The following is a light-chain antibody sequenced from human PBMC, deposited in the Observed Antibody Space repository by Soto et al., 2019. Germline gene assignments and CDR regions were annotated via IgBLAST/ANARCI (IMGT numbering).Light chain of an antibody. CDR2: EDS. J-gene: IGLJ3*02. V-gene: IGLV2-23*01. CDR1: SSDAGNYNF. Sequence: QSVLTQPASVSGSPGQSITISCTGTSSDAGNYNFVSWYQQHPGKAPKVIIYEDSTRPSGVSNRISGSKSGNTASLTISGLQAEDEEDYYCCSYAGSSTSWVFGGGTKLTVL. CDR3: CSYAGSSTSWV.